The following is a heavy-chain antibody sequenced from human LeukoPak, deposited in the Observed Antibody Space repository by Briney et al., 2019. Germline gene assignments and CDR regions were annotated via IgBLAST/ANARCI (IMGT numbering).Heavy chain of an antibody. CDR1: GGSISSYY. CDR2: IYYSGST. CDR3: ARDRVAVAGQYQNWFDP. V-gene: IGHV4-59*01. Sequence: SETLSLTCTVSGGSISSYYWSWIRQPPGKGLEWIGYIYYSGSTNYNPSLKSRVTVSVDTSKNQFSLKLSSVTAADTAVYYCARDRVAVAGQYQNWFDPWGQGTLVTVSP. D-gene: IGHD6-19*01. J-gene: IGHJ5*02.